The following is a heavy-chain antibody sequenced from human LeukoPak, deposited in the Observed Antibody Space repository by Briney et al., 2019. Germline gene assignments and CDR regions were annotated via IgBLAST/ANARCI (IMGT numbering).Heavy chain of an antibody. J-gene: IGHJ3*02. CDR1: GFTFSSYW. CDR3: AKVAGSSGWYGGNASDI. CDR2: IKQDGSEK. D-gene: IGHD6-19*01. Sequence: GGSLRLSCAASGFTFSSYWMSWVRQAPGKGLEWVANIKQDGSEKYYVDSVKGRFTISRDNAKNSLYLQMNSLRAEDTALYYCAKVAGSSGWYGGNASDIWGQGTMVTVSS. V-gene: IGHV3-7*03.